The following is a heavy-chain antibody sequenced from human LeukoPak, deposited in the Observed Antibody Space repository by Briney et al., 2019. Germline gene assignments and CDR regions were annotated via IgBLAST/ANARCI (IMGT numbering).Heavy chain of an antibody. CDR2: ITNRGGTT. D-gene: IGHD2-21*02. V-gene: IGHV3-23*01. J-gene: IGHJ4*02. CDR3: AKEGTYCGGDCYGVFDY. Sequence: GSLRLSCAASGFTFSNYAVTWVRQAPGKGLEWISTITNRGGTTYYADSVKGRFTISRDNSKNTLYLQMSGLRAEDTAVYYCAKEGTYCGGDCYGVFDYWGQGTLVTVSS. CDR1: GFTFSNYA.